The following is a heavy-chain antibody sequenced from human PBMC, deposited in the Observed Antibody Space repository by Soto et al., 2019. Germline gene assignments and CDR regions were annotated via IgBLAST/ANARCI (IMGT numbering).Heavy chain of an antibody. Sequence: SETLSLTCTVSGGSISSYYWSWIRQPPGKGLEWIGYIYYSGSTNYNPSLKSRVTISVDTSKNQFSLKLSSVTAADTAVYYCARDHRSGWSFDYWGKGTPVTVSS. J-gene: IGHJ4*02. CDR2: IYYSGST. CDR1: GGSISSYY. CDR3: ARDHRSGWSFDY. D-gene: IGHD6-19*01. V-gene: IGHV4-59*01.